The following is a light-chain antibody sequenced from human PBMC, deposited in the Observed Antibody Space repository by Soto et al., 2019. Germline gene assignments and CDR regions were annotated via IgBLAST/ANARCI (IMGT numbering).Light chain of an antibody. J-gene: IGLJ1*01. CDR2: DVS. CDR3: GSYTTSNTRQIV. V-gene: IGLV2-14*01. Sequence: QSALTQPASVSGSPGQSITISCTGTSSDVGGYNYVSWYQQHPGKAPKFMIYDVSNRPSGVSNRFSGSKSGNTASLTISGLQAEEEADYYCGSYTTSNTRQIVFGTGTKVTVL. CDR1: SSDVGGYNY.